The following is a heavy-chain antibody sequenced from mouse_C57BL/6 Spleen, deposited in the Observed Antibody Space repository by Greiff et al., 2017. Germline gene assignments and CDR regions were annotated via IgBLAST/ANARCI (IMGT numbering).Heavy chain of an antibody. CDR1: GYTCTSYW. Sequence: QVQLQQPGTELVKPGASVKLSCKASGYTCTSYWMHWVKQRPGQGLEWIGNINPSNGGTNYNEKFKSKATLTVDKSSSTAYMQLSSLTSEDSAVYYCARDDGYYRYFDVWGTGTTVTVSS. D-gene: IGHD2-3*01. V-gene: IGHV1-53*01. CDR3: ARDDGYYRYFDV. J-gene: IGHJ1*03. CDR2: INPSNGGT.